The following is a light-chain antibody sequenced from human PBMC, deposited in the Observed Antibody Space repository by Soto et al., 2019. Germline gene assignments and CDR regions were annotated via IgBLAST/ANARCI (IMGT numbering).Light chain of an antibody. Sequence: EIVMTQSPATLSVSPGERATLSCRASQSVSSNLAWYQQKPGQAPRLLIYGASTRATGIPARFSGSGSGTEFTLTISSLQSEDLGTYYCQQSYTSPFTFGQGTRLEI. CDR1: QSVSSN. V-gene: IGKV3-15*01. CDR2: GAS. J-gene: IGKJ2*01. CDR3: QQSYTSPFT.